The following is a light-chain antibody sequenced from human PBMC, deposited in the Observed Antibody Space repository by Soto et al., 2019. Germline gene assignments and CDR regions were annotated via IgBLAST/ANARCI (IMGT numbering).Light chain of an antibody. Sequence: QSALTQPASVSGSPGQSITIYCTGTSGDVGGYNLVSWYQQHPGKAPKLMIYEGSKRPSGVSNRFSGSKSGNTASLTISGLQAEDEADYYCCSYAGSSTYVFGTGTKLTVL. CDR1: SGDVGGYNL. J-gene: IGLJ1*01. V-gene: IGLV2-23*01. CDR2: EGS. CDR3: CSYAGSSTYV.